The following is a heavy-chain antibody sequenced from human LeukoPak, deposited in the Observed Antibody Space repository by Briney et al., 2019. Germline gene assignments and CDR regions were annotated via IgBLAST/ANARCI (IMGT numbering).Heavy chain of an antibody. D-gene: IGHD1-26*01. J-gene: IGHJ6*03. CDR3: AKGGSYLFDDYYYMDV. CDR2: ISGSGGST. V-gene: IGHV3-23*01. Sequence: GGSLRLSCAASGFTFSSYAMSWVRQAPGKGLEWVSAISGSGGSTYYADSVKGRFTISRDNSKNTLYLQMNSLRAEDTAVYYCAKGGSYLFDDYYYMDVWGKGTTVTVSS. CDR1: GFTFSSYA.